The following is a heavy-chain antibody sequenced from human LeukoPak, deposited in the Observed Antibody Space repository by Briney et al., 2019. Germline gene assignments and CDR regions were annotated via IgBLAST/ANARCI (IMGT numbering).Heavy chain of an antibody. D-gene: IGHD6-13*01. Sequence: SVKVSCKASGGTFSSYAISWVRQAPGQGLEWMGGIITIFGTANYAQKFKGRVTITADDSTSTAYMELSSLRSEDTAVYYCAREGYSSSWYDSYYYYYMDVWGKGTTVTVSS. CDR2: IITIFGTA. V-gene: IGHV1-69*13. CDR3: AREGYSSSWYDSYYYYYMDV. J-gene: IGHJ6*03. CDR1: GGTFSSYA.